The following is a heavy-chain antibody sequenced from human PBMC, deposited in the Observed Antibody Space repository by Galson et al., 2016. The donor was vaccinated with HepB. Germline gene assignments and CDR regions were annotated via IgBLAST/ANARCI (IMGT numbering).Heavy chain of an antibody. CDR2: ISHDGING. CDR3: AKDAAVTLPGVYFEY. Sequence: SLRLSCAASGFTFSSYGMHWVRQAPGKGLEWVASISHDGINGKYADSVRGRFTISRDNSKNTVYLQMSSLRAEDTAVYYCAKDAAVTLPGVYFEYWGQGTLVTVSS. D-gene: IGHD4-17*01. J-gene: IGHJ4*02. V-gene: IGHV3-33*05. CDR1: GFTFSSYG.